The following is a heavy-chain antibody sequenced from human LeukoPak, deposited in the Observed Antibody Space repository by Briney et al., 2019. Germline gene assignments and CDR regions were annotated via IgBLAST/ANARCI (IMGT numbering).Heavy chain of an antibody. CDR3: VVVVEPPDSDGFDV. Sequence: GGSLRLSCAASGFTFGNSWVHWVRQAPGKGLVWVSLINADGGTATYADSVKGRFTISRDNARNTLSLQMNSLTIEDTAVYYCVVVVEPPDSDGFDVWGQGTMITVSS. D-gene: IGHD1-14*01. J-gene: IGHJ3*01. V-gene: IGHV3-74*01. CDR2: INADGGTA. CDR1: GFTFGNSW.